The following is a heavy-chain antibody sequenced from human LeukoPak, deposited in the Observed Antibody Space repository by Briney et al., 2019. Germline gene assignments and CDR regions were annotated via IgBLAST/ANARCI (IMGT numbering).Heavy chain of an antibody. J-gene: IGHJ4*02. D-gene: IGHD6-13*01. Sequence: GASVKVSCKASGYTFTSYDINWVRQATGQGLEWMGWMNPNSGNTGYAQKFQGRVTITRNTSISTVYMELSSLRSEDTAVYYCARGPTFAVASSSWRVGNYWGQGTLVTVSS. V-gene: IGHV1-8*03. CDR1: GYTFTSYD. CDR3: ARGPTFAVASSSWRVGNY. CDR2: MNPNSGNT.